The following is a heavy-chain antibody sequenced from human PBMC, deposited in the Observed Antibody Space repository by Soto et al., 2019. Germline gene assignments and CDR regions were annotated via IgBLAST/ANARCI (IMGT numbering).Heavy chain of an antibody. CDR3: ARHMAVSGTRGFDH. CDR2: IFHTGSA. Sequence: QVQLQESGPGLMKPSGTLSLTCAVSGGSITSNWWSWVRQPPGKGLEWIAEIFHTGSANYNPSLMGRLTISMDKSRNHLSLNRNSVTAADTAVYYCARHMAVSGTRGFDHWGQGTLVTVSS. CDR1: GGSITSNW. V-gene: IGHV4-4*02. D-gene: IGHD2-21*01. J-gene: IGHJ4*02.